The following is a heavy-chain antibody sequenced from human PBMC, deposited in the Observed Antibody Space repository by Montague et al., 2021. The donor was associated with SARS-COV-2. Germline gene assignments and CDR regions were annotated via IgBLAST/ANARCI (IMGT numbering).Heavy chain of an antibody. CDR3: AKDGEALAWGTFDI. J-gene: IGHJ3*02. CDR1: RDSISSHNNF. D-gene: IGHD3-10*01. Sequence: SETLSLTCTVSRDSISSHNNFWAWIRQPPGKGLEWIGSVDYSGLTFYNPSLESRVTISVDTSKKQSSLKVNSVTAADTAVYYCAKDGEALAWGTFDIWGQGTMVTVSS. V-gene: IGHV4-39*07. CDR2: VDYSGLT.